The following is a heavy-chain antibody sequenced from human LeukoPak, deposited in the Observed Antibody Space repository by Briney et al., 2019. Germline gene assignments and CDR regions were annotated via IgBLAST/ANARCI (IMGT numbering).Heavy chain of an antibody. Sequence: GGSLRLSCAASGFTFSSYGMHWVRQAPGKGLEWVAFIRYDESNKYYGDSVKGRFTISRDTSNNTLHLQMNSLRAEDTAVYYCAKDRGIGHYYFDYWGQGTLVTVSS. CDR1: GFTFSSYG. J-gene: IGHJ4*02. CDR2: IRYDESNK. D-gene: IGHD1-14*01. V-gene: IGHV3-30*02. CDR3: AKDRGIGHYYFDY.